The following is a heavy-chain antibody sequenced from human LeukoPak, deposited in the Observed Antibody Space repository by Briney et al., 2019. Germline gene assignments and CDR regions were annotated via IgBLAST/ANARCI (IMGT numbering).Heavy chain of an antibody. Sequence: QPGGSLRLSCAASGFTFSSNAMSWVRQAPGKGLEWVSAISGSGGSTYYADSVKGRFTISRDNSKNTLYLQMNSLRVEDTAVYYCAKGSGSYGTSDYWGQGTLVTVSS. J-gene: IGHJ4*02. CDR2: ISGSGGST. D-gene: IGHD1-26*01. CDR1: GFTFSSNA. V-gene: IGHV3-23*01. CDR3: AKGSGSYGTSDY.